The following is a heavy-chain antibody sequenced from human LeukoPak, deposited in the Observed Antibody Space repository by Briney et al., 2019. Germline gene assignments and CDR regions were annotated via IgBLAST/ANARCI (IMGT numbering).Heavy chain of an antibody. J-gene: IGHJ4*02. CDR3: AKDIGPFGVVMGY. CDR1: GGSFSGYY. Sequence: ETLSLTCAVYGGSFSGYYWSWIRQPPGKGLEWVSAISGSGGSTYYADSVKGRFTISRDNSKNTLYLQMNSLRAEDTAVYYCAKDIGPFGVVMGYRGQGTLVTVSS. V-gene: IGHV3-23*01. CDR2: ISGSGGST. D-gene: IGHD3-3*01.